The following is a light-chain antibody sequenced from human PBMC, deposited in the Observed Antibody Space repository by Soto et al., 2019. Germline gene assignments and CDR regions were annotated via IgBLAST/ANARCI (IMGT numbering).Light chain of an antibody. J-gene: IGKJ5*01. CDR1: QSVSSY. Sequence: EIVVTQSPATLSLSPGERATLSCRASQSVSSYLAWYQQKPGQAPRLLIYDASNRATGIPARFSGSGSATDLTLTISRLEPEDFALYYCQHYGRSPITFGQGTRLEIK. V-gene: IGKV3-11*01. CDR2: DAS. CDR3: QHYGRSPIT.